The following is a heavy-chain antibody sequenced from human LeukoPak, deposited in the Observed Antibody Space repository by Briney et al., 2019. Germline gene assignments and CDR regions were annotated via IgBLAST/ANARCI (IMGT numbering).Heavy chain of an antibody. CDR3: AKDMTGFGFFDY. CDR2: ISWNSGSI. V-gene: IGHV3-9*01. CDR1: GFTFDDYA. D-gene: IGHD3-9*01. J-gene: IGHJ4*02. Sequence: GGSLRLSCAASGFTFDDYAMHWVRQAPGKGLEWVSEISWNSGSIDYADSVKGRFTISRDNAKNSLYLQMNSLRAEDTALYYCAKDMTGFGFFDYWGQGTLVTVSS.